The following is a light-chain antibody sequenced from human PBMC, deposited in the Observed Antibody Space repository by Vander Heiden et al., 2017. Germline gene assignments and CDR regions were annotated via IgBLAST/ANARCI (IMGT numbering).Light chain of an antibody. V-gene: IGKV1-39*01. CDR1: QRFSSY. Sequence: DIQMTQSPSSLSASIGDRITIACRASQRFSSYLNWYQQKPGKAPKLLIYAASNLQSGVPSRFSGSGSGTDFTLTISSLQPEDFATYYCQQSHSSPKTFGQGTKMXIK. J-gene: IGKJ2*01. CDR3: QQSHSSPKT. CDR2: AAS.